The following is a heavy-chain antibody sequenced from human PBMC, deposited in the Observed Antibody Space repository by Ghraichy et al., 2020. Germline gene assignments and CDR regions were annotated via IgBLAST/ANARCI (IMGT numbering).Heavy chain of an antibody. CDR3: ATYSITGTTDAFDI. CDR2: INHSGST. CDR1: GGSFSGYY. D-gene: IGHD1-7*01. V-gene: IGHV4-34*01. J-gene: IGHJ3*02. Sequence: SQTLSLTCAVYGGSFSGYYWSWIRQPPGKGLEWIGEINHSGSTNYNPSLKSRVTISVDTSKNQFSLKLSSVTAADTAVYYCATYSITGTTDAFDIWGQGTMVTVSS.